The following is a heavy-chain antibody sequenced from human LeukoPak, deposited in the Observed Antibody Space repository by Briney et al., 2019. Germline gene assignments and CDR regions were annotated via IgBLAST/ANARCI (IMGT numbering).Heavy chain of an antibody. D-gene: IGHD2-2*01. CDR1: GGSFSGYY. V-gene: IGHV4-34*01. CDR2: INHSGST. Sequence: SETLSLTCAVYGGSFSGYYWSWIRQPPGKGLEWIGEINHSGSTNYNLSLKSRVTISVDTSKNQFSLKLSSVTAADTAVYYCARGQYHLLYWYFDLWGRGTLVTVSS. CDR3: ARGQYHLLYWYFDL. J-gene: IGHJ2*01.